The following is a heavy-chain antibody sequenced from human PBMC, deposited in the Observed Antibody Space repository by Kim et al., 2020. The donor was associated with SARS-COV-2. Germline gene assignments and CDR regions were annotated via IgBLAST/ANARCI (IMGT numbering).Heavy chain of an antibody. CDR3: AREGYSSSWVRSWFDP. D-gene: IGHD6-13*01. Sequence: SETLSLTCTVSGGSISSYYWSWIRQPPGKGLEWIGYIYYSGSTNYNPSLKSRVTISVDTSKNQFSLKLSSVTAADTAVYYCAREGYSSSWVRSWFDPWGQGTLVTVSS. V-gene: IGHV4-59*01. CDR2: IYYSGST. CDR1: GGSISSYY. J-gene: IGHJ5*02.